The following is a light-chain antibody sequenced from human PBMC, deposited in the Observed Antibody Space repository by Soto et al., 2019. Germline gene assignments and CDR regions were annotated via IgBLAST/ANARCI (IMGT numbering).Light chain of an antibody. J-gene: IGKJ1*01. CDR2: LTS. CDR1: QSLLQTNGYTY. Sequence: DIVMTQSPLSLPVTPGEPASISCRSSQSLLQTNGYTYLDWYLQKPGQSPQLLIYLTSIRASGVPDRFSGSGSGTEFTLKISKVEAEDVGVYYCIQSLQTLPWTFGPGSKVDIK. V-gene: IGKV2-28*01. CDR3: IQSLQTLPWT.